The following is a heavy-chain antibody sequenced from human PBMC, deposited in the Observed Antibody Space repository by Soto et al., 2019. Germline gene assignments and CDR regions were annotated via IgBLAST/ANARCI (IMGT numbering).Heavy chain of an antibody. J-gene: IGHJ6*02. V-gene: IGHV6-1*01. CDR2: TYYRPKWNN. D-gene: IGHD3-10*01. CDR3: TGITSFRGLNV. Sequence: AQTLSLTRAISGDSVSSNSAAWDWIRQSPLRGLGWLGRTYYRPKWNNDYALSVKSRITINADTAKNQFSLHLYSVTPEDTAVYYCTGITSFRGLNVWGQGTPVNVSS. CDR1: GDSVSSNSAA.